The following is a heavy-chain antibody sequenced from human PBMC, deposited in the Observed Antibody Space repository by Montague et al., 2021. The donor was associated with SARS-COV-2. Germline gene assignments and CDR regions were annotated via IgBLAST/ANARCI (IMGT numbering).Heavy chain of an antibody. J-gene: IGHJ4*02. CDR3: ARPGLGATPH. V-gene: IGHV5-51*01. D-gene: IGHD1-26*01. CDR2: IYPGDSDT. CDR1: GYTCTTYW. Sequence: QSGAEVKKPGESLKISWKASGYTCTTYWIVWVRQMPGKGLEWMGTIYPGDSDTRYSPSFQGQVTITANKSISTAYLQWRSLKASDTAMYYCARPGLGATPHWGQGTLGTVSS.